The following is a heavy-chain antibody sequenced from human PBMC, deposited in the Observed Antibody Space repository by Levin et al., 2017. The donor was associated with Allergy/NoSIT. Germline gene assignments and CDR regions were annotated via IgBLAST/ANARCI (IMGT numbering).Heavy chain of an antibody. D-gene: IGHD3-3*01. CDR1: GFTFSSYG. Sequence: LSLTCAASGFTFSSYGMHWVRQAPGKGLEWVAVISYDGSNKYYADSVKGRFTISRDNSKNTLYLQMNSLRAEDTAVYYCAKVGGPYYDFWSGYYEYFQHWGQGTLVTVSS. CDR2: ISYDGSNK. J-gene: IGHJ1*01. CDR3: AKVGGPYYDFWSGYYEYFQH. V-gene: IGHV3-30*18.